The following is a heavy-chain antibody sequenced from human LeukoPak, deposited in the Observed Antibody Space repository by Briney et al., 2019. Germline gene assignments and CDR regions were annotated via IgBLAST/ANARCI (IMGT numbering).Heavy chain of an antibody. CDR1: GGSISSYY. CDR2: IYYSGST. J-gene: IGHJ4*02. V-gene: IGHV4-59*12. D-gene: IGHD1-14*01. Sequence: SETLSLTCTVSGGSISSYYWSWIRQPPGKGLEWIGYIYYSGSTNYNPSLKSRATMSVDTSKNQFSLKLSSVTAADTAVYYCARNNPEFDYWGQGTLVTVSS. CDR3: ARNNPEFDY.